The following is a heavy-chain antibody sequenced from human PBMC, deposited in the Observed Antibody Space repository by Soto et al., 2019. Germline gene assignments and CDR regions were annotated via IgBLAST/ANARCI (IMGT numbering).Heavy chain of an antibody. V-gene: IGHV3-30*18. CDR2: ISSDGNNK. J-gene: IGHJ5*02. Sequence: QVQLVESGGGVVQPGRSLRLSCAASGFTFDSYGMHWVRQAPGKGLEWVAVISSDGNNKYYADSVKGRFSIYRDNFNTILYLQMSSLRVEDTAVYYCVKDLLHNTVTTCGSWGQGTLVTVSS. D-gene: IGHD4-17*01. CDR1: GFTFDSYG. CDR3: VKDLLHNTVTTCGS.